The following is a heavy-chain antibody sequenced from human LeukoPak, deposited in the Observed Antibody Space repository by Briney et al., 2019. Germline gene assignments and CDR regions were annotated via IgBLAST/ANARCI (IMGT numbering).Heavy chain of an antibody. CDR1: GYSINTGYY. Sequence: SETLSLTCTVSGYSINTGYYWGWIRQSPGKGLEWIGSIHHSGNTYYNPSLKSRVTISVDTSKNQFSLKLSSVTAADTAVYYCARQKARIAARPLFAFDYWGQGTLVTVSS. CDR3: ARQKARIAARPLFAFDY. CDR2: IHHSGNT. V-gene: IGHV4-38-2*02. J-gene: IGHJ4*02. D-gene: IGHD6-6*01.